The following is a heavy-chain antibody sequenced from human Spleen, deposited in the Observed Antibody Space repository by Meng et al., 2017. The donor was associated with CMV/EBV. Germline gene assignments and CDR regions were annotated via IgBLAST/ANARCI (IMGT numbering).Heavy chain of an antibody. CDR1: GYTFTGYY. D-gene: IGHD6-19*01. J-gene: IGHJ4*02. CDR3: ARVIAVAGTAPFDF. V-gene: IGHV1-2*02. CDR2: IHTNTGST. Sequence: SGYTFTGYYIHWVRQAPGQGLEWMGGIHTNTGSTKYAQKFQGRVTMTRDTSINTAYMELSRLRSDDTAIFYCARVIAVAGTAPFDFWGQGTLVTVSS.